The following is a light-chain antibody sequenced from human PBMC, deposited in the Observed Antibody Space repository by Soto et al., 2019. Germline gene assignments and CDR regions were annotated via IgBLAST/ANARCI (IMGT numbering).Light chain of an antibody. CDR3: QQYDSSPRT. CDR1: QSISSSY. CDR2: GAS. V-gene: IGKV3-20*01. J-gene: IGKJ1*01. Sequence: EIVLTHSPGTLSLSPGERATLSFSSSQSISSSYLAWYQQKPGQAPRLLIYGASSRATGIPDRFSGSGSGTDFTLTINRLEPEDFAVYYCQQYDSSPRTFGQGTKVDIK.